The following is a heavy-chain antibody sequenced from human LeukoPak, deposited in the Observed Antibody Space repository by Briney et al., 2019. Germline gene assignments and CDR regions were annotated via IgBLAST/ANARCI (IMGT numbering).Heavy chain of an antibody. CDR3: ARDLGYSSSSRWFDP. Sequence: SETLSLTCAVYGGSFSSYYWIWIRQPPGKGLEWIGEINHSGSTNYNPSLKSRVTISVDTSKNQFSLKLSSVSAADTAVYYCARDLGYSSSSRWFDPWGQGTLVTVSS. D-gene: IGHD6-6*01. J-gene: IGHJ5*02. CDR1: GGSFSSYY. CDR2: INHSGST. V-gene: IGHV4-34*01.